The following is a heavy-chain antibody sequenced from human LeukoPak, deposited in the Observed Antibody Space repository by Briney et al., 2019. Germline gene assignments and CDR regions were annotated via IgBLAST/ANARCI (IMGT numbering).Heavy chain of an antibody. J-gene: IGHJ4*02. CDR1: GGSISSGSYY. CDR3: AATLRIKSAGYFDY. CDR2: IYASGRN. D-gene: IGHD3-10*01. V-gene: IGHV4-61*02. Sequence: SQTLSLTCTVSGGSISSGSYYWSWIRQPAGKGLEWIGRIYASGRNNSNPALKSRVTISVDTSNNQFSLKLSSVTAADTAVYYCAATLRIKSAGYFDYWGQGTLVTVSS.